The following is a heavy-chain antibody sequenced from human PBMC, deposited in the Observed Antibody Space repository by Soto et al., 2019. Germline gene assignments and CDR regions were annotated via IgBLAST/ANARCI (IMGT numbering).Heavy chain of an antibody. CDR2: INSDGSST. D-gene: IGHD2-15*01. CDR3: ARAGYCSGGSCYSYYYYYMDV. J-gene: IGHJ6*03. CDR1: GFTFSSYW. Sequence: GESLKISCAASGFTFSSYWMHWVRQAPGKGLVWVSRINSDGSSTSYADSVKGRFTISRDNAKNTLYLQMNSLRAEDTAVYYCARAGYCSGGSCYSYYYYYMDVWGKGTTVTVSS. V-gene: IGHV3-74*01.